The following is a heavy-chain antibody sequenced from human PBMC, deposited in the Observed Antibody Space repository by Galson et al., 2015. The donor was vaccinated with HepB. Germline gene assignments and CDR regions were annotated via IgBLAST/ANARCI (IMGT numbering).Heavy chain of an antibody. J-gene: IGHJ6*02. CDR3: ATRLAPTTRYYYYGMDV. Sequence: SVKVSCKAFGYTFTNYYMHWVRQAPGQGLEWMGIINPSGGSTSYAQKFQGRVTMTRDTSTSTVYMELSSLRSEDTAVYYCATRLAPTTRYYYYGMDVWGQGTTVTVSS. CDR2: INPSGGST. V-gene: IGHV1-46*01. CDR1: GYTFTNYY. D-gene: IGHD1-26*01.